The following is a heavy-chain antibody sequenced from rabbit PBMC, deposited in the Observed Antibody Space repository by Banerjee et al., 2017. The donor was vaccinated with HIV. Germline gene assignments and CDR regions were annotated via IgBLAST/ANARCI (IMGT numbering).Heavy chain of an antibody. D-gene: IGHD4-1*01. J-gene: IGHJ4*01. Sequence: QEQLEESGGDLVKPEGSLTLTCTASGFSFSSTYWICWVRQAPGKGLEWIACIDAGSSGGTDYASWAKGRFTISKTSSTTVTLQMTSLTAADTATYFCARSNDWGLEYFHLWGPGTLVTVS. V-gene: IGHV1S45*01. CDR3: ARSNDWGLEYFHL. CDR2: IDAGSSGGT. CDR1: GFSFSSTYW.